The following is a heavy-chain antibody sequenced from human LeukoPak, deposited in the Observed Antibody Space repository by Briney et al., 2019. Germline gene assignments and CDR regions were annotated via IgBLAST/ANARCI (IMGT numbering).Heavy chain of an antibody. CDR3: ARDFYYDSSGYYRHHDAFDI. CDR1: GGSISSYY. CDR2: IYYSGST. V-gene: IGHV4-59*01. D-gene: IGHD3-22*01. J-gene: IGHJ3*02. Sequence: PSETLSLTCTVSGGSISSYYWSWIRQPPGKGLEWIGYIYYSGSTNYNPYLKSRVTISVDTSKNQFSLKLSSVTAADTAVYYCARDFYYDSSGYYRHHDAFDIWGQGTMVTVSS.